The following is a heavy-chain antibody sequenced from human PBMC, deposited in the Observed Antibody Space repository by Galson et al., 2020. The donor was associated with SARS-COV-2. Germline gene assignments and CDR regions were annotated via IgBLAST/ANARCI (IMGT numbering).Heavy chain of an antibody. V-gene: IGHV1-69*06. J-gene: IGHJ6*03. Sequence: SVKVSCKASGGTFSSYAISWVRQAPGQGLEWMGGIIPIFGTANYAQKFQGRVTITADKSTSTAYMELSSLRSEDTAVYYCASSKELELLFNYYMDVWGKGTTVTVSS. D-gene: IGHD1-7*01. CDR3: ASSKELELLFNYYMDV. CDR1: GGTFSSYA. CDR2: IIPIFGTA.